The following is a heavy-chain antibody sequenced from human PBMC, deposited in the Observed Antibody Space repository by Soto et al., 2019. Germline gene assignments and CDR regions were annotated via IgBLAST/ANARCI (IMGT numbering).Heavy chain of an antibody. V-gene: IGHV4-61*01. J-gene: IGHJ6*04. CDR3: ARGWWEREGYVMGV. CDR1: RGCATSGSCY. CDR2: IYYSGST. Sequence: TSLTMRLPWTVARGCATSGSCYWSWIRQPTGKGREWIGYIYYSGSTNYKPSLKSRVTISDDTSTNQFSLTLSSVTAADTAVYYCARGWWEREGYVMGVRGEGTTVTVSS. D-gene: IGHD1-26*01.